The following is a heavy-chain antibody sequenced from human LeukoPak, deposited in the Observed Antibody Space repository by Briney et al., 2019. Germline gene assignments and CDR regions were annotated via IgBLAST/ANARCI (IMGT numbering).Heavy chain of an antibody. Sequence: ASVKVSCKASVYTFTDYFMHWVRQAPGQGLEWMGWINPNSGGTHYAQKFQGRVTMTRDTSISTAYMELSRLRSDDTAVYYCARDPGYSSPRGDYWGQGTLVTVSS. J-gene: IGHJ4*02. D-gene: IGHD5-18*01. CDR2: INPNSGGT. V-gene: IGHV1-2*02. CDR1: VYTFTDYF. CDR3: ARDPGYSSPRGDY.